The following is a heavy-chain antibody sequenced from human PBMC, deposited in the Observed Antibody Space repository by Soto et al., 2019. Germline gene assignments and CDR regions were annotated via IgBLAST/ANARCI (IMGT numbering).Heavy chain of an antibody. CDR2: IWYDGSNK. V-gene: IGHV3-33*01. Sequence: GGSLRLSCAASGFTFSSYGMHWVRQAPGKGLEWVAVIWYDGSNKYYADSVKGRFTISRDNSKNTLYLQMNSLGAEDTAVYYCARARHRDIVVVPAAMGACYGMDVWGQGTTVTVSS. CDR1: GFTFSSYG. J-gene: IGHJ6*02. CDR3: ARARHRDIVVVPAAMGACYGMDV. D-gene: IGHD2-2*01.